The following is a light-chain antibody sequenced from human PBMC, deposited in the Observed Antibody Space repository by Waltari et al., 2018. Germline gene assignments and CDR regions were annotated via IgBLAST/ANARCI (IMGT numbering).Light chain of an antibody. V-gene: IGKV3-20*01. CDR3: QQYERSPET. Sequence: EIVLTQSPGTLSLSPGERATLPCRASQSVSSGYLAWYQQKPGQAPRLLIYGASYRATGIPDRFSGSGSGTDFTLTISRLEPEDFAVYYCQQYERSPETFGQGTNVEIK. CDR2: GAS. CDR1: QSVSSGY. J-gene: IGKJ1*01.